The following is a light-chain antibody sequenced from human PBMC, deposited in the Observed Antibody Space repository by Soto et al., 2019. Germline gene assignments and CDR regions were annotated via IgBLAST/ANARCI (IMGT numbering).Light chain of an antibody. V-gene: IGKV3-15*01. CDR3: QQYNNWPLT. CDR2: GAS. Sequence: EVVLTQSPVTLSLSPGERATLSCRASQSVGKYLVWYQQKPGQAPRLLIYGASSRATGIPVRFSGSGSGTEFTLTISSLQSEDFAVYYCQQYNNWPLTFGQGTRLEIK. J-gene: IGKJ5*01. CDR1: QSVGKY.